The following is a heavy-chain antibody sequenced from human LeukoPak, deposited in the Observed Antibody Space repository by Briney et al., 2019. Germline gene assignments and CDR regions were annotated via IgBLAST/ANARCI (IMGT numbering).Heavy chain of an antibody. CDR3: ARAPLRSSSGSPGAFDI. V-gene: IGHV1-69*04. CDR2: IIPILGIA. CDR1: GGTFSSYA. Sequence: GSSVKVSCKASGGTFSSYAISWVRQAPGQGLEWMGRIIPILGIANYAQKFQGRVTITADKSTSTAYMELSSLRSEDTAVYYCARAPLRSSSGSPGAFDIWGQGTMVTVSS. J-gene: IGHJ3*02. D-gene: IGHD6-19*01.